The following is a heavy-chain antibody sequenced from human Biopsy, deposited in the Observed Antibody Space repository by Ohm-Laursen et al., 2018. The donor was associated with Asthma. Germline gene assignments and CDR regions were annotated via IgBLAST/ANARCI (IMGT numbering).Heavy chain of an antibody. V-gene: IGHV3-30*03. D-gene: IGHD2-21*01. CDR2: IAWDGINS. CDR1: RFTYG. Sequence: SPRLSCAASRFTYGMHWVRQAPGKGLEWVAFIAWDGINSYYADSVKGRFTISRDNSRNTLYLQKNSLRADDTAVYYCARAGESDLVGGLDVWGQGTTVTVS. J-gene: IGHJ6*02. CDR3: ARAGESDLVGGLDV.